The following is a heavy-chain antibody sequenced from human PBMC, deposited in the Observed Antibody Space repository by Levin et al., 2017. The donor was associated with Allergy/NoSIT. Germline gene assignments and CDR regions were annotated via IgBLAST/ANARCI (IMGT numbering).Heavy chain of an antibody. Sequence: GGSLRLSCAASGFTFSSYAMSWVRQAPGKGLEWVSAISGSGGSTYYADSVKGRFTISRDNSKNTLYLQMNSLRAEDTAVYYCAKDPKAFVVVVPLGYYWGQGTLVTVSS. J-gene: IGHJ4*02. V-gene: IGHV3-23*01. CDR3: AKDPKAFVVVVPLGYY. CDR1: GFTFSSYA. D-gene: IGHD2-15*01. CDR2: ISGSGGST.